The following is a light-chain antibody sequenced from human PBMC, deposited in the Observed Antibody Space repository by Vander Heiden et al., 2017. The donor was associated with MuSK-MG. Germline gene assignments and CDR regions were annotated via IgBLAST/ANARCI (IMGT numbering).Light chain of an antibody. Sequence: QSALTQPASVSGSPGQSITISCTGTSSDVGGYNYVSWYQQHPGKAPKLMMYYVSNRPSGVSNRFSGSKSGNTASLTIYGLQAEDEAEYYCRSCKSSSTPCVFGGGTKITVL. J-gene: IGLJ3*02. CDR3: RSCKSSSTPCV. CDR1: SSDVGGYNY. V-gene: IGLV2-14*01. CDR2: YVS.